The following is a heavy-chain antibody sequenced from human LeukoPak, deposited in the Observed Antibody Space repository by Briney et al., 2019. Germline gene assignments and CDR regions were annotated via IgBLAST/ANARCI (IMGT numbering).Heavy chain of an antibody. J-gene: IGHJ4*02. D-gene: IGHD1-26*01. CDR2: INHSGST. CDR1: GGSFSGYY. CDR3: ARRAEWELWY. Sequence: SETLSLTCAVYGGSFSGYYWSWIRQPPGKGLEWIGEINHSGSTNYNPSLKSRVTISVDTSKNQFSLKLSSVTAADTAVYYCARRAEWELWYWGQGTLVTVSS. V-gene: IGHV4-34*01.